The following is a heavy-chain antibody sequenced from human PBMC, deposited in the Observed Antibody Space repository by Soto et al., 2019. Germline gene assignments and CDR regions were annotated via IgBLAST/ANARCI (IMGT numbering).Heavy chain of an antibody. D-gene: IGHD3-9*01. CDR2: INALSGDT. J-gene: IGHJ4*02. V-gene: IGHV1-2*02. CDR3: ARSRLNVILLLDY. Sequence: GASVKVSCTAPRYTFSGYYMHWVRQAPGQGLEWMGWINALSGDTSIPQKFQGRLAMPRNRSIVAAFMEMSRLTADHTAIYCFARSRLNVILLLDYWGQGTLVTVSS. CDR1: RYTFSGYY.